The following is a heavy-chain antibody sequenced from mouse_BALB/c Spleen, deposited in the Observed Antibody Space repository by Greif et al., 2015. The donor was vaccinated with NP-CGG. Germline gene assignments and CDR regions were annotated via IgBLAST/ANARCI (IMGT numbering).Heavy chain of an antibody. Sequence: VKLQESGPGLVAPSQSLSITCTVSGFSLTSYGVHWVRQPPGKGLEWLGVIWAGGSTNYNSAFMSRLSISKDNSKSQVFLKMNSLQTDDTAMYYCARDRYYRYDDYAMDYWGQGTSVTVSS. J-gene: IGHJ4*01. CDR1: GFSLTSYG. V-gene: IGHV2-9*02. CDR3: ARDRYYRYDDYAMDY. D-gene: IGHD2-14*01. CDR2: IWAGGST.